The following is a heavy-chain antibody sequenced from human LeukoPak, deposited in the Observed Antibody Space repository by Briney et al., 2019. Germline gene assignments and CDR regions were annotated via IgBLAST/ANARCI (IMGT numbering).Heavy chain of an antibody. CDR1: GYSFTSYW. V-gene: IGHV5-51*01. CDR3: ARLVDIAATIPPLFDY. CDR2: IYPGDSDT. Sequence: GESLKISCKGSGYSFTSYWIGWVRQMPGKGLEWMGIIYPGDSDTRYSPSFQGQVTISADKSISTAYLQWSSLKASDTAMYYCARLVDIAATIPPLFDYWGQGTLVTVSS. D-gene: IGHD5-12*01. J-gene: IGHJ4*02.